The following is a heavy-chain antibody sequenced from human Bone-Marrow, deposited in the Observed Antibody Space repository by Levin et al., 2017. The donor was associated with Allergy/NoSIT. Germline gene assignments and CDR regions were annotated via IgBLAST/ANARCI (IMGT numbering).Heavy chain of an antibody. V-gene: IGHV5-51*01. CDR1: GYNFYTFW. CDR3: AWPRPDDYDYWSGYYGTTLFDY. J-gene: IGHJ4*02. D-gene: IGHD3-3*01. CDR2: IYPSDSDS. Sequence: GESLKISCKVSGYNFYTFWIGWVRQKPGKGLEWMGIIYPSDSDSRYNPSFQGHVTFSVDKATSTAYLRWNSLTTSDSAMYFCAWPRPDDYDYWSGYYGTTLFDYWGQGTQVTVSS.